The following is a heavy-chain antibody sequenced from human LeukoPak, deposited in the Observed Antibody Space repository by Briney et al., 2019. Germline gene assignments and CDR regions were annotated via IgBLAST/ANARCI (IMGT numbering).Heavy chain of an antibody. D-gene: IGHD6-13*01. Sequence: PGGSLRLSCAGSGFTVSDNYMSWVRQAPGKGLEWVSVMYSRGDTYYADSVKGRFTFSRDISKNTLYLQMNGLRTEDTAMYYCARDAPQVPAAGVLASWGQGTLVTVSS. J-gene: IGHJ5*02. V-gene: IGHV3-53*01. CDR3: ARDAPQVPAAGVLAS. CDR2: MYSRGDT. CDR1: GFTVSDNY.